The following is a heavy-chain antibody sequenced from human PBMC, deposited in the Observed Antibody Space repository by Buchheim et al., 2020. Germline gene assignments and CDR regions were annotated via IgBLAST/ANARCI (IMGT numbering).Heavy chain of an antibody. Sequence: QVRLVQSGAEVKKPGASVKVSCKASGYSFTSFDIYWVRQATGQGLEWMGGINTATGDTAYAQKFQGRVTLTRDTSITTAYLELGALTSADTAVYYCARGRGFYFPFYWGQGTL. CDR3: ARGRGFYFPFY. J-gene: IGHJ4*02. CDR1: GYSFTSFD. CDR2: INTATGDT. V-gene: IGHV1-8*01. D-gene: IGHD2/OR15-2a*01.